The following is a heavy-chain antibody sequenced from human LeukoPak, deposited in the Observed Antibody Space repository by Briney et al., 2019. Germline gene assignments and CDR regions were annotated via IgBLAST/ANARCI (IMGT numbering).Heavy chain of an antibody. CDR2: ITPIFATP. D-gene: IGHD4/OR15-4a*01. CDR1: GGTFSSYG. V-gene: IGHV1-69*05. Sequence: ASVKVSCKASGGTFSSYGISWVRQAPGQGLEWMGGITPIFATPNYAQKFQGRVTITTDESTSTAYMELSSLRSEDTAVYYCARHHALTTPYYFDSWGQGTLVTVSS. J-gene: IGHJ4*02. CDR3: ARHHALTTPYYFDS.